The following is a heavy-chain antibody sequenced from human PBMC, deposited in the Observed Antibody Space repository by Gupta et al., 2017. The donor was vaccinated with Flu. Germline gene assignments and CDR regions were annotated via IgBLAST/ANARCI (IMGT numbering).Heavy chain of an antibody. J-gene: IGHJ4*02. D-gene: IGHD3-16*01. CDR1: YPFTDSG. CDR3: ARDAPGRGSLY. V-gene: IGHV1-18*01. Sequence: YPFTDSGIMWVGQAPGQGIEWMGLSSAYKGNTNYAQNLQGRVTMTTDTSTNTAYMEVMSLRSDDTSVYYCARDAPGRGSLYWGQGTRGTVSS. CDR2: SSAYKGNT.